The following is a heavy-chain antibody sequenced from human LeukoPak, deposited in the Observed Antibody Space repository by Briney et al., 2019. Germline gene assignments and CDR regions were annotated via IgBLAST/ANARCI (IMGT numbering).Heavy chain of an antibody. D-gene: IGHD2-21*02. V-gene: IGHV4-59*01. CDR2: IYYSGST. CDR1: GGSISSFH. CDR3: ARGGVTLDN. J-gene: IGHJ4*02. Sequence: SETLSLTCTVSGGSISSFHWSWIRQPPGKGLEWIGYIYYSGSTSYNPSLKSRVTISIDTSKNQFSLKLSSVTAADTAVYYCARGGVTLDNWGQGTLVTVSS.